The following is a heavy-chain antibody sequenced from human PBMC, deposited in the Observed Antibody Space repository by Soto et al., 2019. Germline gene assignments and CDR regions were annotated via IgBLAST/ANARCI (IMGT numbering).Heavy chain of an antibody. CDR2: ISGSGDST. CDR3: AKGVPGIAEAGTGYFQH. V-gene: IGHV3-23*01. Sequence: EVQLLESGGGLVQPGGSLRLSCAASGFTFSSYAMSWVRQAPGKGLEWVSGISGSGDSTYYADSVKGRFTIARDNSKNTLSLQMSSLGAEDTAVYYCAKGVPGIAEAGTGYFQHWGQGTLVTVSS. J-gene: IGHJ1*01. CDR1: GFTFSSYA. D-gene: IGHD6-19*01.